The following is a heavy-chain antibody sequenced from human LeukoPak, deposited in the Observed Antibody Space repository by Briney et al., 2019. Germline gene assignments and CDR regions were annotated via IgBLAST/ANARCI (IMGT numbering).Heavy chain of an antibody. CDR1: GFTFSSYS. CDR3: ARAKKLLWFSSGMDV. D-gene: IGHD3-10*01. CDR2: ISCGSSYI. Sequence: PGGSLRLSCAASGFTFSSYSMNWVRQAPGKGLEWVSSISCGSSYIYYADSVKGRFTISRDNAKNSLYLQMNSLRAEDTAVYYCARAKKLLWFSSGMDVWGQGTTVTVSS. J-gene: IGHJ6*02. V-gene: IGHV3-21*01.